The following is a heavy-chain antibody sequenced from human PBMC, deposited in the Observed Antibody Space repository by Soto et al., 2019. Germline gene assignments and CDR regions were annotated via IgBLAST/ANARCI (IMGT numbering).Heavy chain of an antibody. Sequence: SVQVSCKASGYKFTTYFIHWVRQAPGQGLEWMGGIIPIFGTANYAQKFQGRVTITADESTSTAYMELSSLRSEDTAVYYCASGSSTSSYYNWFDPWGQGTLVTVSS. J-gene: IGHJ5*02. CDR1: GYKFTTYF. CDR3: ASGSSTSSYYNWFDP. V-gene: IGHV1-69*13. CDR2: IIPIFGTA. D-gene: IGHD2-2*01.